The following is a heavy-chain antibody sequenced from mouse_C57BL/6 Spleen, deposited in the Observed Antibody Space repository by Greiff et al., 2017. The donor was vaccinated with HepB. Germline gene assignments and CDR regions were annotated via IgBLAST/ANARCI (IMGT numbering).Heavy chain of an antibody. CDR1: GFTFSSYA. V-gene: IGHV5-9-1*02. CDR2: ISSGGDYI. Sequence: DVMLVESGEGLVKPGGSLKLSCAASGFTFSSYAMSWVRQTPEKRLEWVAYISSGGDYIYYADTVKGRFTISRDNARNTLYLQMSSLKSEDTAMYYCTRAYDYDAMDYWGQGTSVTVSS. CDR3: TRAYDYDAMDY. J-gene: IGHJ4*01.